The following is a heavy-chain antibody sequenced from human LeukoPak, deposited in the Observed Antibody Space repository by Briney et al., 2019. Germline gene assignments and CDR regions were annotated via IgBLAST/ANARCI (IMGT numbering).Heavy chain of an antibody. V-gene: IGHV3-15*01. D-gene: IGHD7-27*01. J-gene: IGHJ5*02. CDR1: GFTFINAW. CDR2: IRGKTDGGTT. CDR3: ARDRNIYGSDWGNWFDP. Sequence: PGGSLRLSCAASGFTFINAWMGWVRQAPGKGLEWVGHIRGKTDGGTTDYAAPVKGRLTISKDDSENTLYLQMNSLKTEDMGVYYCARDRNIYGSDWGNWFDPWGQGTLVTVSS.